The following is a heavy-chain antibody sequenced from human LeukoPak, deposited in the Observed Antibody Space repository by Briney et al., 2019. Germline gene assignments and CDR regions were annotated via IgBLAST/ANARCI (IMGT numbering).Heavy chain of an antibody. CDR3: ARTSYDSSGYPKRGPFDY. V-gene: IGHV4-59*01. CDR1: GGSISRYY. Sequence: PSETLSLTCTVSGGSISRYYWSWIRQPPGKGLEWIGYIYYSGSTNYNPSLKSRVTISIDTSKNRFSLKLSSVTAADTAVYYCARTSYDSSGYPKRGPFDYWGQGTLVTVSS. J-gene: IGHJ4*02. D-gene: IGHD3-22*01. CDR2: IYYSGST.